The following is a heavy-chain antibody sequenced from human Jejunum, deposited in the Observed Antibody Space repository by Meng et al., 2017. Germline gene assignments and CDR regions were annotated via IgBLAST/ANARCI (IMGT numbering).Heavy chain of an antibody. CDR1: GFSLSTSGVG. V-gene: IGHV2-5*02. CDR3: AHGGLSSGWYYPEH. D-gene: IGHD6-19*01. J-gene: IGHJ4*02. Sequence: QIPLKETGPTLVKPTPTLTQTCTFSGFSLSTSGVGVGWIRPPPGKALEWLALIYWDDDKRSSPSLKRRLTITTDTSKNQVVLTMTNMDPVDTATYYCAHGGLSSGWYYPEHWGQGILVTVSS. CDR2: IYWDDDK.